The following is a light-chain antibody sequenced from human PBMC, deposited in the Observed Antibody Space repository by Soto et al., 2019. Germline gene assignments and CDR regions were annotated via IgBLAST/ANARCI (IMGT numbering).Light chain of an antibody. CDR3: QQYNGWPLT. Sequence: EIVMTQSPPTLSVSPGETATLSCRASQSVSSNLAWYQQKPDQTPKLLIYGASTRATGIPARFSGSGSGTDFTLTISSLQSEDFAVYYCQQYNGWPLTFGGGTKVEFK. CDR2: GAS. CDR1: QSVSSN. J-gene: IGKJ4*02. V-gene: IGKV3-15*01.